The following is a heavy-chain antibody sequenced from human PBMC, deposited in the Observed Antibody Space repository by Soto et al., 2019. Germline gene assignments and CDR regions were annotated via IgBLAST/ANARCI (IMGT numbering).Heavy chain of an antibody. V-gene: IGHV1-18*01. D-gene: IGHD5-18*01. CDR2: INGDYGNT. J-gene: IGHJ6*02. CDR3: ARCIQGDYYYGMDV. CDR1: GYTFYSHS. Sequence: QAQLVQSGAEVKKPGASVKVSCKASGYTFYSHSISGVRQAPGQGLEWMGRINGDYGNTQYAQKFRGRVTMTTDTXXTTVYMEPTNLRSDDTAVYYCARCIQGDYYYGMDVWGQGTTVTVSS.